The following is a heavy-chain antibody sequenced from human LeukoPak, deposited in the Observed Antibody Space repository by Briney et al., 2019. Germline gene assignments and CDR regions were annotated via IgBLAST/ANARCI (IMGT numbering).Heavy chain of an antibody. D-gene: IGHD5-18*01. J-gene: IGHJ4*02. CDR1: GYTFTGYY. CDR2: ISAYDGNT. CDR3: ARAVRGYSYAYLPY. V-gene: IGHV1-18*04. Sequence: ASVKVSCKASGYTFTGYYIHWVRQAPGQGLEWMGWISAYDGNTNYAQKLQGRVTMTTDTSTSTAYMELRSLRSDDTAVYYCARAVRGYSYAYLPYWGQGTLVTVSS.